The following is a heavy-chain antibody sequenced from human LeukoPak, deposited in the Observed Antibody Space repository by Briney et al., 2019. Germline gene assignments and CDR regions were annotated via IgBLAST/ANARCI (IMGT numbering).Heavy chain of an antibody. CDR1: GFTFSSFA. J-gene: IGHJ4*02. Sequence: GGSLRLSCAASGFTFSSFAMYWARQAPGKGLEWVSCISDSGGSTYYADSVKGRFTISRDNSNNTLYLQLNSLRAEDTAVYFCATKRWLREDFFDYWGQGTLVTVSS. CDR3: ATKRWLREDFFDY. D-gene: IGHD5-12*01. CDR2: ISDSGGST. V-gene: IGHV3-23*01.